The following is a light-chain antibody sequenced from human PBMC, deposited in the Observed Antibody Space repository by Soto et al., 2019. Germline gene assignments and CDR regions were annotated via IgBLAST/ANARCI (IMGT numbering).Light chain of an antibody. CDR1: QSVNSC. CDR3: QQRSDWPRT. V-gene: IGKV3-11*01. CDR2: DAS. J-gene: IGKJ2*02. Sequence: EIVLTQSPASLSLSPGERATLSCRASQSVNSCLVWYQQKPGQAPRLLIDDASNTAPGIPATFSGSGSGTDFTLTISSLEPEEFATYYCQQRSDWPRTFGQGTKLEIK.